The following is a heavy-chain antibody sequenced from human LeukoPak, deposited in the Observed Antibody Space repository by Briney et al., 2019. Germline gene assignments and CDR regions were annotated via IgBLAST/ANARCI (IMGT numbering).Heavy chain of an antibody. D-gene: IGHD6-19*01. CDR1: GYTFTSYY. CDR2: INPSGGST. CDR3: ARDSREISSGWYLTSD. J-gene: IGHJ4*02. V-gene: IGHV1-46*01. Sequence: ASVKVSCKASGYTFTSYYMHWVRQAPGQGLEWMGIINPSGGSTSYAQKFQGRVTMTRDTSTSTVYMELSSLRSEDTAVYYCARDSREISSGWYLTSDWGQGTLVTVSS.